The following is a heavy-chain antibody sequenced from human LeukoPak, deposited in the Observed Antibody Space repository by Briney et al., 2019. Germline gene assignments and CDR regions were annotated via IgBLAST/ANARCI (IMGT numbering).Heavy chain of an antibody. Sequence: SETLSLTCIVSGGSISSSSYYWGWIRQPPGKELEWIGSIYYSGSTYYNPSLKSRVTISVDTSKIQFSLKLSSVTAADTAVYYCARFSYYYYYMDDWGKGTTVTVSS. J-gene: IGHJ6*03. CDR1: GGSISSSSYY. CDR3: ARFSYYYYYMDD. V-gene: IGHV4-39*01. CDR2: IYYSGST.